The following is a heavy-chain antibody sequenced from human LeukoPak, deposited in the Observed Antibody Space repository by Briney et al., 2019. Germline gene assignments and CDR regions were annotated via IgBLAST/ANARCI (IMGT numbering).Heavy chain of an antibody. V-gene: IGHV3-74*01. CDR1: GFTFSSYW. CDR2: INGDGRNI. Sequence: QTGGSLRLSCVASGFTFSSYWMHWVRQDPRKGLVWVSRINGDGRNINYADSVRGRFTISRDNAKNSLYLQMNSLRAEDTAVYYCARESGVWFGELSQIGYWGQGTLVTVSS. D-gene: IGHD3-10*01. J-gene: IGHJ4*02. CDR3: ARESGVWFGELSQIGY.